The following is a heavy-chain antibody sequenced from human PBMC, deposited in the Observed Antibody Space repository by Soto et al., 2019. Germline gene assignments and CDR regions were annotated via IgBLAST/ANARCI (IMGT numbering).Heavy chain of an antibody. J-gene: IGHJ6*03. CDR3: ARVPSTRDIWSYGVGGKDYYYDMDV. V-gene: IGHV3-7*04. D-gene: IGHD1-7*01. Sequence: EVQLVESGGGLIQPGGSLRLSCAASGFSFSHYCMSWVRQAPGTGLEWVANIKQDGSEKYDVDSVKGRFTISRDNATNSMFLQMDSLRDEDTAVYYCARVPSTRDIWSYGVGGKDYYYDMDVWGKGTTVTVSS. CDR1: GFSFSHYC. CDR2: IKQDGSEK.